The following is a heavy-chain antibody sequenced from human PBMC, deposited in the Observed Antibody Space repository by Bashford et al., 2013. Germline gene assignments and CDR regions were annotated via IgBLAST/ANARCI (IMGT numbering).Heavy chain of an antibody. CDR3: VRDSPVRYYDFWSDSSSDSQSAMGV. CDR2: IKEDGSEK. Sequence: VRQAPGKGLQWVANIKEDGSEKYYTEAVQGRFTISRDYSKNTLFLHMKSLKPDDTAVYYCVRDSPVRYYDFWSDSSSDSQSAMGVWGRGTTVTVSS. D-gene: IGHD3-3*01. J-gene: IGHJ6*02. V-gene: IGHV3-7*03.